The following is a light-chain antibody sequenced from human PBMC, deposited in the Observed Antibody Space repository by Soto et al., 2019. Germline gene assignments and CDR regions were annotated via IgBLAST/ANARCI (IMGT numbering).Light chain of an antibody. CDR3: SSYTSSSTLV. Sequence: QSVLTQAASVSGSPGQSITISCTGTSSDIGDYNYVSWYQQHPGKAPKLLIYDVTSRPSGVSHRFSGSKSGNTASLTISGLQAEDEADYYCSSYTSSSTLVFGGGTKLTVL. J-gene: IGLJ2*01. V-gene: IGLV2-14*03. CDR1: SSDIGDYNY. CDR2: DVT.